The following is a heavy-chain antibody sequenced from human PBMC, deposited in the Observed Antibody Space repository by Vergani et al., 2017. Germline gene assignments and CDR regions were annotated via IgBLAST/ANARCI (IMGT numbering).Heavy chain of an antibody. J-gene: IGHJ3*02. CDR1: GGSISSYY. CDR3: ARDQQWKGAFDI. CDR2: IYYSGST. D-gene: IGHD6-19*01. Sequence: QVQLQESGPGLVKPSETLSLTCTVSGGSISSYYWSWIRQPPGKGLEWIGYIYYSGSTNYNPSLKSRVTISVDTSKNQFSLKLSSVTAADTAVYYCARDQQWKGAFDIWGQGTMVTVSS. V-gene: IGHV4-59*12.